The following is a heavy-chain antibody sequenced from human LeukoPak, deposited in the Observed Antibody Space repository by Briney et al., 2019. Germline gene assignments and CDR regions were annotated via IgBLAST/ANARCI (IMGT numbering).Heavy chain of an antibody. CDR3: AKGFYCSSSTCLDY. Sequence: PGGSLRLSCAASGFTFSSYGMSWVRQAPGKGLEWVSATSGSGGSTYYADSVKGRFTISRDNSKNTLYLQMNSPRAEDTAVYYCAKGFYCSSSTCLDYWGQGTLVTVSS. CDR1: GFTFSSYG. D-gene: IGHD2-2*01. CDR2: TSGSGGST. V-gene: IGHV3-23*01. J-gene: IGHJ4*02.